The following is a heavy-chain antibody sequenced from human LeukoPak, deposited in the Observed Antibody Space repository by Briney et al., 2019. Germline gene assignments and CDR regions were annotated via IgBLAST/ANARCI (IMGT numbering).Heavy chain of an antibody. CDR2: INHSGST. J-gene: IGHJ5*02. Sequence: SETVSLTCAVYGGSFSGYYWSWIRQPPGKGLEWIGEINHSGSTNYNPSLKSRVTISVDTSKNQFSLKLSSVTAADTAVYYCARVSLFSFDPWGQGTLVTVSS. D-gene: IGHD2-21*01. V-gene: IGHV4-34*01. CDR3: ARVSLFSFDP. CDR1: GGSFSGYY.